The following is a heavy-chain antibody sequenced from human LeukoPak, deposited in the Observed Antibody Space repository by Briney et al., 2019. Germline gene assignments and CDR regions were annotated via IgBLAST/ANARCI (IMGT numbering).Heavy chain of an antibody. Sequence: PGGSLRLSYAASGFTFSSYSMNWVRQAPGKGLEWVSSISSSSSYTYYADSVKGRFTISRDNAKNSLYLQMNSLRAEDTAVYYCARDRDGYKQGAFDIWGQGTMVTVSS. V-gene: IGHV3-21*01. D-gene: IGHD5-24*01. CDR3: ARDRDGYKQGAFDI. CDR2: ISSSSSYT. CDR1: GFTFSSYS. J-gene: IGHJ3*02.